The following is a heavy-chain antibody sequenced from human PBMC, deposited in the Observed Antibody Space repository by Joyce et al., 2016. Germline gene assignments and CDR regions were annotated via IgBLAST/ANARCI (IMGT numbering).Heavy chain of an antibody. Sequence: QVHLVQSGAEVKKPGASVKVSCKASGYTFTNYAIHWVRQAPGQRLEWMGWINAGNVNTKYSQKFQGRVTITGDTSANTAYMELSSLRSEDTAVYYCTRRYASNWPFDYWGQGTLVTVSS. CDR2: INAGNVNT. V-gene: IGHV1-3*01. CDR3: TRRYASNWPFDY. J-gene: IGHJ4*02. CDR1: GYTFTNYA. D-gene: IGHD6-13*01.